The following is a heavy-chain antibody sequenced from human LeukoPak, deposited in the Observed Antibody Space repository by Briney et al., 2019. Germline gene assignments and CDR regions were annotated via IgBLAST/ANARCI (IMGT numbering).Heavy chain of an antibody. J-gene: IGHJ4*02. CDR2: IYYSGST. D-gene: IGHD6-13*01. CDR1: GGSISSYY. V-gene: IGHV4-59*08. CDR3: ARRTGIALDY. Sequence: SETLSLTCTVSGGSISSYYWSWIRQPRGKGLEWIGYIYYSGSTNYNPSLKSRVTISVDTSKNQFSLKLSSVTAADTAVYYCARRTGIALDYWGQGTLVTVSS.